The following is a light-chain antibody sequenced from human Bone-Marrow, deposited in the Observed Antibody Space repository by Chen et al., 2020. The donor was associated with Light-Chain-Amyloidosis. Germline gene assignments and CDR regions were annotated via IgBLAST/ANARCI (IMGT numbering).Light chain of an antibody. CDR3: LRSDSGPGV. CDR2: DTS. J-gene: IGLJ3*02. CDR1: TGAVTSGHY. V-gene: IGLV7-46*01. Sequence: QAVVTQEPSLTVSPGGTVTLPCGSSTGAVTSGHYPYWFQQKPGHAPRTLIYDTSNKHSWTPARFSGSLLGGKSALTRPGAQAEDEDEYDCLRSDSGPGVFGGGTKLTVL.